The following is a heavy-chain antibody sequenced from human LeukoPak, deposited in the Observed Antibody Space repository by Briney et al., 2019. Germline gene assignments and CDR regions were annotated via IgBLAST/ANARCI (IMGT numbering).Heavy chain of an antibody. CDR1: GGSISTYY. J-gene: IGHJ2*01. Sequence: SETLSLTCAVSGGSISTYYWTWIRQPPGKGLEWIGYVDCSGSTNSNPSLKSRVTLSVDSSRNQFSLKVNSVTAADTAVYYCARVGSYCFDLWGRGTLVTVSS. CDR2: VDCSGST. V-gene: IGHV4-59*01. CDR3: ARVGSYCFDL. D-gene: IGHD1-26*01.